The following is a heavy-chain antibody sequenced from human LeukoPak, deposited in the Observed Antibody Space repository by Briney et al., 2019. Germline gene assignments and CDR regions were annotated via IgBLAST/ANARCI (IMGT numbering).Heavy chain of an antibody. CDR3: AKYGDYSEYFQH. CDR1: GFTFSSYG. CDR2: ISGSGGST. J-gene: IGHJ1*01. Sequence: PGGSLRLSCAASGFTFSSYGMSWVRQAPGKGLEWVSAISGSGGSTYYADSVKGRFTISRDNSKNTLYLQMNSLRAEDTAVYYCAKYGDYSEYFQHWGQGTLVTVSS. D-gene: IGHD4-17*01. V-gene: IGHV3-23*01.